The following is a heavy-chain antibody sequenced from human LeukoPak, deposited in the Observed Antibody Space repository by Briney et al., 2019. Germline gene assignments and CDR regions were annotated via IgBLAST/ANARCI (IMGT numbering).Heavy chain of an antibody. CDR3: ARDFYAYCGGDCYEPYYFDY. V-gene: IGHV1-69*04. CDR1: GGTFSSYA. Sequence: VASVKVSCKASGGTFSSYAISWVRQAPGQGLEWMGRIIPILGIANYAQKFQGRVTITADKSTSTAYMELSSLRSEDTAVYYCARDFYAYCGGDCYEPYYFDYWGQGTLVTVSS. CDR2: IIPILGIA. D-gene: IGHD2-21*02. J-gene: IGHJ4*02.